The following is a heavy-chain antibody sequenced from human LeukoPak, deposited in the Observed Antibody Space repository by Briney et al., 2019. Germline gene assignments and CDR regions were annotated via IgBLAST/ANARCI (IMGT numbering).Heavy chain of an antibody. D-gene: IGHD6-19*01. V-gene: IGHV3-74*01. CDR3: ARDRAVGYYFDY. CDR2: INSDGSST. CDR1: GFTFSSYW. J-gene: IGHJ4*02. Sequence: PGGSLRLSCAASGFTFSSYWMHWVRQSPGKGLVCVSRINSDGSSTSYADSVKGRFTISRDNAKNTLYLQMNSLRAEDTAVYYCARDRAVGYYFDYWGQGTLVTVSS.